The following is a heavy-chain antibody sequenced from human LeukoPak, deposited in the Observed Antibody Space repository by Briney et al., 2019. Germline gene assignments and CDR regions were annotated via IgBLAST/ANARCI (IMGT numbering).Heavy chain of an antibody. V-gene: IGHV3-30*02. Sequence: PGGSLRLSCAASGFTFSSYGMHWVRQAPGKGLEWVAFIRYDGSNKYYADSVKGRFTISRDNSKNTLYLQMNSLRAEDTAVYYCARDKVVAATELYYFDYWGQGTLVTVSS. D-gene: IGHD2-15*01. CDR1: GFTFSSYG. CDR2: IRYDGSNK. CDR3: ARDKVVAATELYYFDY. J-gene: IGHJ4*02.